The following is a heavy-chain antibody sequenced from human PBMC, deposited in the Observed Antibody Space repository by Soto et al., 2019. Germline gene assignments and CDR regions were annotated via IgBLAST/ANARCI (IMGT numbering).Heavy chain of an antibody. D-gene: IGHD6-19*01. CDR3: AKDGYSSGYPLSATHFQH. V-gene: IGHV3-23*01. J-gene: IGHJ1*01. Sequence: EVQLLESGGGLVQPGGSLRLSCAASGFTFSSYAMSWVRQAPGKGLEWVSAISGSGGSTYYADSVKGRFTISRDNSKNTLYLQMNRLRAEDTAVYYCAKDGYSSGYPLSATHFQHWGHDTLVTVSS. CDR2: ISGSGGST. CDR1: GFTFSSYA.